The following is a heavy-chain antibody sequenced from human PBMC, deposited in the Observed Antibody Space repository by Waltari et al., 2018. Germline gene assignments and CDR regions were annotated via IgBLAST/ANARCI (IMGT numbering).Heavy chain of an antibody. D-gene: IGHD1-26*01. Sequence: EVQLVESGGGLVQPGGSLRLSCAASGFTFTSYYMHWVRQPPGKGLVCVSRISSDGTSTSYADSVKGRFTISRDNAKNTLFLQMNSLRAEDTGVYYCARWSHYSNDYWGQGTLVTVSS. V-gene: IGHV3-74*01. CDR3: ARWSHYSNDY. CDR2: ISSDGTST. J-gene: IGHJ4*02. CDR1: GFTFTSYY.